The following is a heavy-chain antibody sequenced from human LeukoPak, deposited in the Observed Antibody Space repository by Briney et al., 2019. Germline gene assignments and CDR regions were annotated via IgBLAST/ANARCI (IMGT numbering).Heavy chain of an antibody. CDR1: GGTFSSYA. CDR3: ARDHRAIWFGGYYYYMDV. D-gene: IGHD3-10*01. V-gene: IGHV1-69*13. Sequence: GASVKVSCKASGGTFSSYAISRVRQAPRQGREWVGGIIPLFGAANYAHKFQGTVTITAGECTSTAYMELSSLSSEDTAVYYCARDHRAIWFGGYYYYMDVWGKGTTVTISS. CDR2: IIPLFGAA. J-gene: IGHJ6*03.